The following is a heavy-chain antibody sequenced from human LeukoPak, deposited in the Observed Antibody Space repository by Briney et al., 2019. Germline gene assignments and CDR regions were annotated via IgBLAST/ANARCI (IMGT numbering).Heavy chain of an antibody. V-gene: IGHV4-4*07. Sequence: SETLSLTCAVYGGSFSGYYWSWIRQPAGKGLEWIGRIYTSGSTNYNPSLKSRVTMSVDTSKNQFSLKLSSVTAADTAVYYCAREIVGATTNNAFDIWGQGTMVTVSS. CDR2: IYTSGST. J-gene: IGHJ3*02. CDR1: GGSFSGYY. D-gene: IGHD1-26*01. CDR3: AREIVGATTNNAFDI.